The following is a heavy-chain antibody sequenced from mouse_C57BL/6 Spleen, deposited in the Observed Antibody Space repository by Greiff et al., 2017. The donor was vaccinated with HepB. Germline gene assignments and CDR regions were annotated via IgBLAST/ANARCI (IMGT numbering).Heavy chain of an antibody. CDR3: ARGYYGSFYAMDY. J-gene: IGHJ4*01. Sequence: VQGVESGPGLVQPSQSLSITCTVSGFSLTSYGVHWVRQSPGKGLEWLGVIWSGGSTDYNAAFISRLSISKDNSKSQVFFKMNSLQADDTAIYYCARGYYGSFYAMDYWGQGTSVTVSS. D-gene: IGHD1-1*01. CDR1: GFSLTSYG. V-gene: IGHV2-2*01. CDR2: IWSGGST.